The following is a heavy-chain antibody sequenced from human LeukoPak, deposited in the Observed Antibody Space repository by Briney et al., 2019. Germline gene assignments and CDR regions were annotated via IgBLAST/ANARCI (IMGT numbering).Heavy chain of an antibody. CDR1: GGTFSSYA. CDR3: ASEETYPVRVSFGY. V-gene: IGHV1-69*05. J-gene: IGHJ4*02. D-gene: IGHD3-16*01. CDR2: IIPIFGTA. Sequence: SVKVSCKASGGTFSSYANSWVRQAPGQGLEWMGRIIPIFGTANYAQKFQGRVTITTDESTSTAYMELSSLRSEDTAVYYCASEETYPVRVSFGYWGQGTLVTVSS.